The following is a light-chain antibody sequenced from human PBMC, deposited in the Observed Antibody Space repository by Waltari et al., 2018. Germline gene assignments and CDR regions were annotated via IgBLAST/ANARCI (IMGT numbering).Light chain of an antibody. CDR3: QVWDSTTDHAI. Sequence: SYVVTQPPSVSLAPGKTATITCGGDDIGRKNVCWYQQRPGQAPVWVVYANSDRSSGVPERFSGSNSGDTATLTISRVEVGDEADFYCQVWDSTTDHAIFGGGTKLTVL. CDR2: ANS. V-gene: IGLV3-21*03. J-gene: IGLJ2*01. CDR1: DIGRKN.